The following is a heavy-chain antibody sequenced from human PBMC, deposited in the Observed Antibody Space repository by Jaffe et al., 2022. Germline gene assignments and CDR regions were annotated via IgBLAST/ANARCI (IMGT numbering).Heavy chain of an antibody. CDR3: AKDSGRYCSGGSCYSGEDY. Sequence: QVQLVESGGGVVQPGGSLRLSCAASGFTFSSYGMHWVRQAPGKGLEWVAFIRYDGSNKYYADSVKGRFTISRDNSKNTLYLQMNSLRAEDTAVYYCAKDSGRYCSGGSCYSGEDYWGQGTLVTVSS. CDR1: GFTFSSYG. J-gene: IGHJ4*02. D-gene: IGHD2-15*01. CDR2: IRYDGSNK. V-gene: IGHV3-30*02.